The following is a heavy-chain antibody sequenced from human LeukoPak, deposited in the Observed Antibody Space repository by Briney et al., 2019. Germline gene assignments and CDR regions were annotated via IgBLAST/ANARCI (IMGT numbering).Heavy chain of an antibody. V-gene: IGHV3-48*03. CDR2: ISSSGSTI. D-gene: IGHD1-26*01. Sequence: PGGSLRLSCAASGFTFSSYEMNWVRQAPGKGLEWVSYISSSGSTIYYADSVKGRFTISRDNAKNSLYLQMNSLRAEDTAVYYCASVDYSGSWSYYYYGMDVWGQGTTVTVSS. CDR3: ASVDYSGSWSYYYYGMDV. J-gene: IGHJ6*02. CDR1: GFTFSSYE.